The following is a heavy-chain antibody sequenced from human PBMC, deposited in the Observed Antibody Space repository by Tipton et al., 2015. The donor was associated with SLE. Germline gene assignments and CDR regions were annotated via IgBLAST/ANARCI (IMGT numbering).Heavy chain of an antibody. Sequence: TLSLTCTVSGGSISSHYWSWIRQPPGKGLEWIGYIYYSGSTNYNPSLKSRVTISVDTSKNQFSLKLSSVTAADTAVYYCARAVPAASYYYYGMDVWCQVTTVTVSS. CDR1: GGSISSHY. V-gene: IGHV4-59*07. CDR2: IYYSGST. CDR3: ARAVPAASYYYYGMDV. J-gene: IGHJ6*02. D-gene: IGHD2-2*01.